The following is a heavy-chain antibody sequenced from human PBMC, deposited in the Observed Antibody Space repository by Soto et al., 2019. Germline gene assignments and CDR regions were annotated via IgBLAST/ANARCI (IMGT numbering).Heavy chain of an antibody. D-gene: IGHD2-15*01. J-gene: IGHJ4*02. V-gene: IGHV3-74*01. CDR2: INSDGNSI. CDR3: ARGHIPRTYCNGGSCYDIDY. CDR1: GFALSSYW. Sequence: EVQLVESGGGLVQPGVSLRLSCAASGFALSSYWMHWVRQAPGTGLVWVSRINSDGNSILYADSVKGRFTISRDNAKNTLYPQMNSLRAEDTAGYYCARGHIPRTYCNGGSCYDIDYRGQGTRVTVSS.